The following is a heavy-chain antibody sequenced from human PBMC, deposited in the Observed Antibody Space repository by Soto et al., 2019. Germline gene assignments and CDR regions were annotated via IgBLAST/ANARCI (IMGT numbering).Heavy chain of an antibody. Sequence: QVQLVESGGGVVQPGRSLRLSCAASGFTFSSYAMHWVRQAPGKGLEWVAVISYDGSNKYYADSVKGRFTISRDNSKNTLYVQMNSLRAEDTAVYYCARGPGLIVVVVAASGPCDYWGQGTLVTVSS. CDR3: ARGPGLIVVVVAASGPCDY. CDR2: ISYDGSNK. D-gene: IGHD2-15*01. CDR1: GFTFSSYA. J-gene: IGHJ4*02. V-gene: IGHV3-30-3*01.